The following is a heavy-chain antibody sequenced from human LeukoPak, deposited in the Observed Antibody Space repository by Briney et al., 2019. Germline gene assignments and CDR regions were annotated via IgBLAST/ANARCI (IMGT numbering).Heavy chain of an antibody. CDR3: ARDEGYCSSTSCYPGYYMDV. D-gene: IGHD2-2*01. J-gene: IGHJ6*03. V-gene: IGHV1-2*02. Sequence: ASVKVSCKASGYTFTGYYMHWVRQAPGQGLEWMGWINPNSGGTNYAQKFQGRVTMTRDTSISTAYMELSRLRSDDTAVYYCARDEGYCSSTSCYPGYYMDVWGKGTTVTVSS. CDR1: GYTFTGYY. CDR2: INPNSGGT.